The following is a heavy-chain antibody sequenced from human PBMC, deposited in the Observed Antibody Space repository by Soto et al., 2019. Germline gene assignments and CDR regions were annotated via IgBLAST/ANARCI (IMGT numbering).Heavy chain of an antibody. V-gene: IGHV4-59*01. J-gene: IGHJ6*03. CDR1: GGSISSYY. Sequence: QVQLQESGPGLVKPSETLSLTCTVSGGSISSYYWSWIRQPPGKGLEWIGYIYYSGSTNCNPSLKSRVTISVDTSKNQFSLKLSSVTAADTAVYYCASGTSYYYYMDVWGKGTTVTVSS. CDR3: ASGTSYYYYMDV. D-gene: IGHD6-13*01. CDR2: IYYSGST.